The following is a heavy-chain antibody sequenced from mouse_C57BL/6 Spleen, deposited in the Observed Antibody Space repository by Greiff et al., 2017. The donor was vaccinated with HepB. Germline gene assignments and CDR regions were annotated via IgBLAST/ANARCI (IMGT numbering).Heavy chain of an antibody. J-gene: IGHJ1*03. CDR2: IYPGDGDT. CDR3: ASYGSSHWYFDV. D-gene: IGHD1-1*01. V-gene: IGHV1-80*01. CDR1: GYAFSSYW. Sequence: QVQLQQSGAELVKPGASVKISCKASGYAFSSYWMNWVKQRPGKGLEWIGQIYPGDGDTNYNGKFKGKATLTADKSSSTAYMQLSSLTSEDSAVYFCASYGSSHWYFDVWGTGTTVTVSS.